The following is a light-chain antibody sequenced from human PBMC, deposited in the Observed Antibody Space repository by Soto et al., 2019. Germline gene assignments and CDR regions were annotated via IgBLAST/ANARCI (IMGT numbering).Light chain of an antibody. J-gene: IGKJ1*01. CDR3: QHYNNWPLT. Sequence: IVMTQSPATLSLSPGERATLSCRASQSINFNLAWYQQKPGQAPWLLVYAASTRATGVPARFSGIGSETEFTLTISSLQSEDSAIYYCQHYNNWPLTFGQGTKVDIK. CDR1: QSINFN. V-gene: IGKV3-15*01. CDR2: AAS.